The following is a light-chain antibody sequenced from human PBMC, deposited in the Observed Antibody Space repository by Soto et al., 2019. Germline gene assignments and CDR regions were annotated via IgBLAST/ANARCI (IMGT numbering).Light chain of an antibody. CDR2: GAS. J-gene: IGKJ1*01. CDR1: EDIDTS. Sequence: DIQMTQSPSTLSVSLGDRITITCRASEDIDTSLAWFQQRPGKAPKVLIAGASGLMNGVPSTSSGSGSGTEFALTISSVQPDDFATYFCQHYDTFSWTFGQGTKVDI. CDR3: QHYDTFSWT. V-gene: IGKV1-5*01.